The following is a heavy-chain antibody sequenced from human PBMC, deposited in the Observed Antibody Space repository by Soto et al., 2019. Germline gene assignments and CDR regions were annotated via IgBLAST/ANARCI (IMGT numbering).Heavy chain of an antibody. V-gene: IGHV1-69*06. CDR1: GGTFSSYA. J-gene: IGHJ6*02. CDR3: ARSVRIAVAATYYYYGMDV. Sequence: VASVKVSCKASGGTFSSYAISWVRQAPGQGLEWMGGIIPIFGTANYAQKFQGRVTITADKSTSTAYMELSSLRSEDTAVYYCARSVRIAVAATYYYYGMDVWGQGTTVTVSS. D-gene: IGHD6-19*01. CDR2: IIPIFGTA.